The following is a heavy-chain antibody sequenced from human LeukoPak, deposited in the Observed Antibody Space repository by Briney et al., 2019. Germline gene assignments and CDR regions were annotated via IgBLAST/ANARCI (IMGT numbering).Heavy chain of an antibody. V-gene: IGHV3-21*01. CDR1: GFTFSSYS. J-gene: IGHJ6*03. CDR2: INSNSGKI. Sequence: GGSLRLSCAASGFTFSSYSMNWVRQAPGKGLEWVSSINSNSGKIQYVDSVTGRFTVSRDNAKNSLSLQMNSLRAEDTAVYYCARLYYGSGSYLNYYMDVWGKGTTVIVSS. CDR3: ARLYYGSGSYLNYYMDV. D-gene: IGHD3-10*01.